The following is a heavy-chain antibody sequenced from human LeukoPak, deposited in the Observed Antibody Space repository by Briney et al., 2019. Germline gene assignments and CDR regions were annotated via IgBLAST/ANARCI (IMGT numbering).Heavy chain of an antibody. CDR1: GYTFTSYY. CDR2: INPSGGST. CDR3: ARVWQQPFPLNWFDP. V-gene: IGHV1-46*01. Sequence: ASVKVSCKASGYTFTSYYMHWVRQAPGQGLEWMGIINPSGGSTNYAQKFQGRVTMTRDTSISTAYMELSRLRSDDTAVYYCARVWQQPFPLNWFDPWGQGTLVTVSS. D-gene: IGHD6-13*01. J-gene: IGHJ5*02.